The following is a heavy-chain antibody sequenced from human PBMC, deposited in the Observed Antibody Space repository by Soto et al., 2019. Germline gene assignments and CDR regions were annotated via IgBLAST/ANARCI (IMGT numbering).Heavy chain of an antibody. CDR2: MNLNGGNT. D-gene: IGHD3-16*01. Sequence: QVQLVQSGAEVKKPGASVKVSCKASGDTFTGDEITWVRQATGQGLEWMGWMNLNGGNTGYAQTFQGRVSMTGKPSISTAYMELSSLSSEDTAVSYCARVPRGSRYFYYLDVWGKGTTVIVSS. V-gene: IGHV1-8*01. J-gene: IGHJ6*03. CDR3: ARVPRGSRYFYYLDV. CDR1: GDTFTGDE.